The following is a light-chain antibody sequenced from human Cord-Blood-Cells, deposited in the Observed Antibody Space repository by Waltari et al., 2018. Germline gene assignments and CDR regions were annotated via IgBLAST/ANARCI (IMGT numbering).Light chain of an antibody. V-gene: IGLV2-14*01. CDR1: SSDVGGYNY. J-gene: IGLJ3*02. CDR3: SSYTSSSTWV. Sequence: QSALTQPASVSGSPGQSITISCTGTSSDVGGYNYVSWYQQHPGKPPQLIIYDVSKRPSGVSTRFSGSKSGNTASLTISGLQAEDEADYYCSSYTSSSTWVFGGGTKLTVL. CDR2: DVS.